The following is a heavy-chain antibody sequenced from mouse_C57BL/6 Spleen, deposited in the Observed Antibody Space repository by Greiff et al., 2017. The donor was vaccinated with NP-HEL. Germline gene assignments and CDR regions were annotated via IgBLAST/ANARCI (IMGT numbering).Heavy chain of an antibody. CDR2: IYPRSGNT. CDR3: ARLITTVVATRYFDV. D-gene: IGHD1-1*01. J-gene: IGHJ1*03. V-gene: IGHV1-81*01. CDR1: GYTFTSYG. Sequence: QVHVKQSGAELARPGASVKLSCKASGYTFTSYGISWVKQRTGQGLEWIGEIYPRSGNTYYNEKFKGKATLTADKSSSTAYMELRSLTSEDSAVYFCARLITTVVATRYFDVWGTGTTVTVSS.